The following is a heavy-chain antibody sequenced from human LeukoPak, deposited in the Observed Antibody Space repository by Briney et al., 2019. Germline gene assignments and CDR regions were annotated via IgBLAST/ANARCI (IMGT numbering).Heavy chain of an antibody. D-gene: IGHD3-16*01. J-gene: IGHJ4*02. CDR1: GYTFTSYG. CDR3: ARDSGGTYYFDY. Sequence: GASVKVSCKASGYTFTSYGISWVRQAPGQGLEWMGWIGAYDGTTRYTQKFQGRVTMTTDTSTSTAYMELRSLRSDDTAVYYCARDSGGTYYFDYWGQGTLVTVSS. V-gene: IGHV1-18*01. CDR2: IGAYDGTT.